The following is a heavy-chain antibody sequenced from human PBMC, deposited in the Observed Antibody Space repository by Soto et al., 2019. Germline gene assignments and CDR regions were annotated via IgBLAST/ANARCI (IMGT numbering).Heavy chain of an antibody. Sequence: EVQLVDSGGGLVQPGGSLRLSCAASEFTFRSYWMHWVRQSPGKGLVWVSRISGDGSSTNYADSVKGRFTISRDNAKNTVYLQMNSLRAEDTAVYYCAKGISLIDYWGQGTLVTVSS. CDR3: AKGISLIDY. CDR1: EFTFRSYW. CDR2: ISGDGSST. V-gene: IGHV3-74*01. J-gene: IGHJ4*02.